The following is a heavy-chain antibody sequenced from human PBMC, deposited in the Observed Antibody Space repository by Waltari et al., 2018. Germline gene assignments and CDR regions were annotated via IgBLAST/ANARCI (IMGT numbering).Heavy chain of an antibody. Sequence: EVQLVESGGGLVQPGGSLRLSCAASGFTLSSYWMNWVRQVPGKGLVWVSRINPDGSTINYAYAVRGRFTISRDSAKNTLYLQMNSLRAEDTAVYYCTKDTFGEYDSWGQGTLVTVSS. V-gene: IGHV3-74*01. J-gene: IGHJ4*02. D-gene: IGHD3-10*01. CDR1: GFTLSSYW. CDR3: TKDTFGEYDS. CDR2: INPDGSTI.